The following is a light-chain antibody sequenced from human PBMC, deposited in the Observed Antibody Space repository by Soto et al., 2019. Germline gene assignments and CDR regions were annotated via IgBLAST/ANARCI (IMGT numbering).Light chain of an antibody. Sequence: EIVMTQSPATLSVSPGESATLSCRASQSVSNNLTWYQQKPGQPPRLLIYGASSRATGIPDRFSGSGSGTDFTLTISRLEPEDFAVYYCQQYGSSPRYTFGQGTKVDIK. V-gene: IGKV3-20*01. CDR2: GAS. CDR1: QSVSNN. J-gene: IGKJ2*01. CDR3: QQYGSSPRYT.